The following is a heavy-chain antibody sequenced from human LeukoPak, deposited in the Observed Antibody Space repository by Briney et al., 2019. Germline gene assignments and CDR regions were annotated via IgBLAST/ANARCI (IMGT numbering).Heavy chain of an antibody. Sequence: KAGGSLRLSCAASGFTFSSYSMNWVRQAPGKGLEWVSSISSSSSSYIYYADSVKGRFTISRDNAKNSLYLQMNSLRAEDTAVYYCARAQNSYSSPREAYWGQGTLVTVSS. V-gene: IGHV3-21*01. CDR1: GFTFSSYS. CDR3: ARAQNSYSSPREAY. CDR2: ISSSSSSYI. J-gene: IGHJ4*02. D-gene: IGHD6-13*01.